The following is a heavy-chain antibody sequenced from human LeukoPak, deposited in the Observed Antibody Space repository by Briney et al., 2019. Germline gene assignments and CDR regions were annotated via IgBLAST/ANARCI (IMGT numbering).Heavy chain of an antibody. CDR3: ARYSSGWRSFDI. Sequence: SETLSLTCTVSGDSISSYYWSWIRQPPGKGLEWIGYIYYSGSTNYNPSLKSRVTISVDTSKNQFSLNLNSVTAADTAVYYCARYSSGWRSFDIWGQGTMVTVSS. V-gene: IGHV4-59*01. CDR2: IYYSGST. D-gene: IGHD6-19*01. J-gene: IGHJ3*02. CDR1: GDSISSYY.